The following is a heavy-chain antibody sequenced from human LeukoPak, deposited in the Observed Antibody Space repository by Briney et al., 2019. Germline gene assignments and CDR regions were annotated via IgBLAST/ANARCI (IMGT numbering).Heavy chain of an antibody. V-gene: IGHV1-2*02. Sequence: GASVKVSCKASGYTFTGYYMHWVRQAPGQGLEWMGWINPNSGGTNYAQKFQGGVTLTRDRSISAAYMELSSLTSDDTAVYYCARVMEEGWRYYFHYWGQGTLVTVSS. CDR3: ARVMEEGWRYYFHY. CDR1: GYTFTGYY. D-gene: IGHD2-8*01. CDR2: INPNSGGT. J-gene: IGHJ4*02.